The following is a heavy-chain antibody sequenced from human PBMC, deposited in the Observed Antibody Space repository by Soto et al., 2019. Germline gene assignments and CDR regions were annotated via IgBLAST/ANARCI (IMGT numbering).Heavy chain of an antibody. CDR3: ARVGYYYGSGSYSPGWFDP. V-gene: IGHV4-59*01. Sequence: PSETLSLTCTVSGGSISSYYWSWIRQPPGKGLEWIGYIYYSGSTNYNPSLKSRVTISVDTSKNQFSLKLSSVTAADTAVYYCARVGYYYGSGSYSPGWFDPWGQGTLVTVSS. D-gene: IGHD3-10*01. CDR2: IYYSGST. J-gene: IGHJ5*02. CDR1: GGSISSYY.